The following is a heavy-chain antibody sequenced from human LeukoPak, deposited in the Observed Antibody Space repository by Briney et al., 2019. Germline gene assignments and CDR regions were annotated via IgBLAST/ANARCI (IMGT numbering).Heavy chain of an antibody. CDR3: ARVPYSSGWYGFSFDP. J-gene: IGHJ5*02. V-gene: IGHV4-34*01. Sequence: KPSETLSLACAVYGGSFSGYYWSWIRQPPGKGLEWIGEINHSGSTNYNPSLKSRVTISVDTSKNQFSLKLSSVTAADTAVYYCARVPYSSGWYGFSFDPWGQGTLVTVSS. D-gene: IGHD6-19*01. CDR1: GGSFSGYY. CDR2: INHSGST.